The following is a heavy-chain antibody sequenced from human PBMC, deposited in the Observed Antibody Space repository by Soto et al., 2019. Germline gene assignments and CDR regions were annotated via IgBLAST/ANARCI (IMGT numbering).Heavy chain of an antibody. CDR1: GFTFSNAW. CDR3: TTDLVAGAPVLSFDAFDI. CDR2: IKRKTDGGTT. D-gene: IGHD1-26*01. V-gene: IGHV3-15*01. J-gene: IGHJ3*02. Sequence: PGGSLRLSCAASGFTFSNAWMSWVRQAPGKGLEWVGRIKRKTDGGTTDYAAPVKGRFTISRDDSKNTLYLQMNSLKTEDTAVYYCTTDLVAGAPVLSFDAFDIWGQGTMVTVSS.